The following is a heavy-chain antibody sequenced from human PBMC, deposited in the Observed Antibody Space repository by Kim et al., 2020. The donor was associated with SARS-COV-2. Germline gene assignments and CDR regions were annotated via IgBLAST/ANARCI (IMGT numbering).Heavy chain of an antibody. V-gene: IGHV5-51*01. CDR3: ARCKLRSHLYYGMDV. D-gene: IGHD4-17*01. Sequence: GESLKISCKGSGYSFTSYWIGWVRQMPGKGLEWMGIIYPGDSDTRYSPSFQGQVTISADKSISTAYLQWSSLKASDTAMYYCARCKLRSHLYYGMDVWGQGTTVTVSS. CDR2: IYPGDSDT. J-gene: IGHJ6*02. CDR1: GYSFTSYW.